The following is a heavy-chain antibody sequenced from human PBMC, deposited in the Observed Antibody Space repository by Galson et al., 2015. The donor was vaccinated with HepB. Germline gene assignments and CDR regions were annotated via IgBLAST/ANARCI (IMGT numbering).Heavy chain of an antibody. J-gene: IGHJ4*02. CDR2: IRSSSSYI. CDR1: GFTFSSYS. D-gene: IGHD2-21*02. Sequence: SLRLSCAASGFTFSSYSMNWVRQAPGKGLEWVSSIRSSSSYIYYADSVKGRFTISRDNAKNSLYLQMNSLRAEDTAVYYCARDIDIVVVTAMGYWGQGTLVTVSS. V-gene: IGHV3-21*01. CDR3: ARDIDIVVVTAMGY.